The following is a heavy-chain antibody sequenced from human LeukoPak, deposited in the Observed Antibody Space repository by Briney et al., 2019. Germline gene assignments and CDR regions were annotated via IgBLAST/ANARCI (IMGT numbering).Heavy chain of an antibody. CDR3: ARDRSEFNIAARRAFDY. D-gene: IGHD6-6*01. J-gene: IGHJ4*02. V-gene: IGHV1-69*06. Sequence: SVKVSCKASGGTFSSYAISWVRQAPGQGLEWMGGIIPIFGTANYAQKFQGRVTITADKSTSTAYMELSSLRSEDTAVYYCARDRSEFNIAARRAFDYWGQGTLVTVSS. CDR1: GGTFSSYA. CDR2: IIPIFGTA.